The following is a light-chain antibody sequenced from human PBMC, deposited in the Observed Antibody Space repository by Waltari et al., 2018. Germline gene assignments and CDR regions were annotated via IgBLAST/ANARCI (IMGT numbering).Light chain of an antibody. CDR2: DAS. CDR1: QSGSGSY. Sequence: EIVLTQSPDTLSLSPGERATLSCRASQSGSGSYLAWYQQKPGRAPRLLISDASSRATDIPDRFSGSGSGTDFTLTISRLESEDFAVYYCQQYGTSPTWTFGQGTKVEIK. CDR3: QQYGTSPTWT. V-gene: IGKV3-20*01. J-gene: IGKJ1*01.